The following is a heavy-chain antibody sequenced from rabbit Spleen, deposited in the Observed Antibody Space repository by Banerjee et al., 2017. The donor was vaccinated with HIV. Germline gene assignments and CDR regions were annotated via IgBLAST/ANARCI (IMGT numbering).Heavy chain of an antibody. CDR2: IAGSSSGFT. J-gene: IGHJ4*01. V-gene: IGHV1S45*01. Sequence: QEQLDESGGDLVKPGASLTLTCTASGFSFSSSDYMCWVRQAPGKGLECISCIAGSSSGFTYSASWSKGLFTISKSSSTTVTLQITSLTAADTATYFCARGPNNNGDGFHLWGPGSLVTF. CDR1: GFSFSSSDY. D-gene: IGHD2-1*01. CDR3: ARGPNNNGDGFHL.